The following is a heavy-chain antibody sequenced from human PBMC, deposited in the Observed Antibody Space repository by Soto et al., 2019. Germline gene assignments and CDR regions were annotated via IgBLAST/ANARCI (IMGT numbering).Heavy chain of an antibody. CDR2: IRSEADGGTT. CDR3: TDTSVSGNSSWDY. D-gene: IGHD6-13*01. J-gene: IGHJ4*02. V-gene: IGHV3-15*07. CDR1: GFIFSDAW. Sequence: DVQLVESGGGLVKPGGSLRLSRAASGFIFSDAWMNWVRQAPGKGLEWVGRIRSEADGGTTDYAAPVEGRFTISRDDSKNTLYLQMNSLKIEDTAMYYCTDTSVSGNSSWDYWGQGTLVTVSS.